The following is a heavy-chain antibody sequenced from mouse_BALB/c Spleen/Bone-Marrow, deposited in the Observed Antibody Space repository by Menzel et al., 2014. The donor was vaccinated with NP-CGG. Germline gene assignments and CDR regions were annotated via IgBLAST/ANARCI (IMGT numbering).Heavy chain of an antibody. CDR2: ISSGGSYP. J-gene: IGHJ2*01. CDR1: GFTFSSYG. Sequence: EVKLVESGGDLVKPGGSLKLSCAASGFTFSSYGMSWVRQTPDKRLEWVATISSGGSYPYYPDSVKGRFTISRDNAKNTLYLQMSSLKSEDTAMYYCARQGYGYDGFDYWGQGTTLTVSS. CDR3: ARQGYGYDGFDY. V-gene: IGHV5-6*02. D-gene: IGHD2-2*01.